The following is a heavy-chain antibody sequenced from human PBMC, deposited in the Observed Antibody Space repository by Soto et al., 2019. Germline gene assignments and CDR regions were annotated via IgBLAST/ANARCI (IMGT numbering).Heavy chain of an antibody. CDR2: IYSSGTT. J-gene: IGHJ4*02. V-gene: IGHV4-4*07. CDR1: GGSISNYY. D-gene: IGHD3-10*01. Sequence: SETLSLTCTVSGGSISNYYWSWIRQPAGKGLEWIGRIYSSGTTDYNPSLNSRATMSVEASKSQFSLKLSSVTAADTAVYYCARDIGSYAYGEGYWGQGILVTVSS. CDR3: ARDIGSYAYGEGY.